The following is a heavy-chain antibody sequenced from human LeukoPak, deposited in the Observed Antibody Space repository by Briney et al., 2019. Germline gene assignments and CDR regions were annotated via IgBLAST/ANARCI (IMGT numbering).Heavy chain of an antibody. J-gene: IGHJ4*02. CDR1: GFTFNTYW. V-gene: IGHV3-7*01. CDR2: INQDGSEK. D-gene: IGHD6-13*01. CDR3: AKVTGPSAAASTNEDFDY. Sequence: GGSLRLSCAASGFTFNTYWMTWVRQAPGKGLEWVANINQDGSEKYYVDSVKGRFTISRDNAKNTLYLQMNSLRAEDTAVYYCAKVTGPSAAASTNEDFDYWGQGTLVTVSS.